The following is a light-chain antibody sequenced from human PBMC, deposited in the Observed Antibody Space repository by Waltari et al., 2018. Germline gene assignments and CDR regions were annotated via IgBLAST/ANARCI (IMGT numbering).Light chain of an antibody. V-gene: IGKV1-27*01. CDR2: YAA. CDR1: QDSGSY. CDR3: QTYKPAPFS. Sequence: DNQITQSPSSLSASVGDRVTMTCRTGQDSGSYVAWYQQKPGRVPELLISYAAILPSVVPPRFIGGWTGAACTRSIHCLQHDYFSTYSCQTYKPAPFSFGPGT. J-gene: IGKJ3*01.